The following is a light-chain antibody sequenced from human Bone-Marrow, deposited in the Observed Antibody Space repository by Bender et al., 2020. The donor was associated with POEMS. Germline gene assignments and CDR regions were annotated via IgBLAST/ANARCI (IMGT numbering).Light chain of an antibody. CDR3: NSYTSSNTYV. Sequence: QSALTQPASVSGSPGQSITISCTGTSSDVGGYNSVSWYQQYPGKAPKLIISDVSYRPSGVSTRFSGSKSGNTASLTISGLQPADEADYYCNSYTSSNTYVFGTGTKVTVL. V-gene: IGLV2-14*03. CDR2: DVS. J-gene: IGLJ1*01. CDR1: SSDVGGYNS.